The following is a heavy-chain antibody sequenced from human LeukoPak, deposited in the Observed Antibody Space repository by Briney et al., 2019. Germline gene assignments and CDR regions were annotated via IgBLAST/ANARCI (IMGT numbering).Heavy chain of an antibody. D-gene: IGHD3-10*01. CDR3: ASSNYGSGSYYLTDY. CDR1: GGSFSGYY. V-gene: IGHV4-34*01. Sequence: PSETLSLTCAVYGGSFSGYYWSWIRQPPGKGLEWIGEINHSGSTNYNPSLKSRVTISVDTSKNQFSLKLSSVTAADTAVYYCASSNYGSGSYYLTDYWGQGTLVTVSS. CDR2: INHSGST. J-gene: IGHJ4*02.